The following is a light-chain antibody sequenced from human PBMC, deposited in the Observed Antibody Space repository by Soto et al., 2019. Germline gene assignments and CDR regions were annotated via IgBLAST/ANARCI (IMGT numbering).Light chain of an antibody. Sequence: DIELTQSPSYVSASVGDRVSITCRASQPISNWFAWYQQRPGRAPKLLIYAASTLQDGVPSRFSGSGSETEFTLTISRLQPDDFATYFCHSRAFGQGTRLENK. CDR2: AAS. V-gene: IGKV1-12*01. CDR3: HSRA. J-gene: IGKJ5*01. CDR1: QPISNW.